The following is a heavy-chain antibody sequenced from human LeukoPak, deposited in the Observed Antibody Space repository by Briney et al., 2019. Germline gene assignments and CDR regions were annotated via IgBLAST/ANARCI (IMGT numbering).Heavy chain of an antibody. Sequence: PSETLSLTCTVSGGSISSYYWSWIRQPAGKGLEWIGRIYTSGSTNYNPSLKSRVTMSVDTSKNQFSLKLSSVTAADTAVYYCARALVTIRWVYYYYMDVWGKGTTVTVSS. CDR3: ARALVTIRWVYYYYMDV. CDR1: GGSISSYY. V-gene: IGHV4-4*07. J-gene: IGHJ6*03. CDR2: IYTSGST. D-gene: IGHD2-21*02.